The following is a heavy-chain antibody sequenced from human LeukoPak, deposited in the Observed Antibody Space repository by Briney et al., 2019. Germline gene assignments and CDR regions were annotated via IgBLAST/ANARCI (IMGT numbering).Heavy chain of an antibody. CDR1: GGSFSGYY. D-gene: IGHD6-13*01. Sequence: PSETLSLTCAVYGGSFSGYYWSWIRQPPGKGLEWIGEINLSGSTNYNPSLKSRVTISVDTSKNQFSLKLSSVTAADTAVYYCARGASWPLYYFDYWGQGTLVTVSS. J-gene: IGHJ4*02. CDR3: ARGASWPLYYFDY. CDR2: INLSGST. V-gene: IGHV4-34*01.